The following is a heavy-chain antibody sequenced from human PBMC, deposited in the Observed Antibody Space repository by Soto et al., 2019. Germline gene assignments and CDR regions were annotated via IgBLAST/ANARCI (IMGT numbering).Heavy chain of an antibody. CDR1: GFTFTISA. V-gene: IGHV1-58*01. J-gene: IGHJ4*02. D-gene: IGHD3-10*01. Sequence: QMQLEQSGPEVKKPGPSVKDSCKASGFTFTISALQWVRQAREKRLEWRGWIAVGSGYTNYAQRFQDRVLLTRDMSTATTYMALSRLTSEDPAIYSCAAYATALKQMVPSDYWGQGTLFTVSS. CDR2: IAVGSGYT. CDR3: AAYATALKQMVPSDY.